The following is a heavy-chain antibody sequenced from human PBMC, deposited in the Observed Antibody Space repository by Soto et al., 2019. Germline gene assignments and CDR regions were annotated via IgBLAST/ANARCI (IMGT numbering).Heavy chain of an antibody. CDR2: ISAYNGNT. CDR3: AADQFTGYYYYGMDV. V-gene: IGHV1-18*04. CDR1: GYTFTSYG. J-gene: IGHJ6*02. Sequence: ASVKVSCKASGYTFTSYGISWVRQAPGQGLEWMGWISAYNGNTNYALRFQERVTITRDMSTSTAYMELSSLRSEDTAVYYCAADQFTGYYYYGMDVWGQGSAVTVSS.